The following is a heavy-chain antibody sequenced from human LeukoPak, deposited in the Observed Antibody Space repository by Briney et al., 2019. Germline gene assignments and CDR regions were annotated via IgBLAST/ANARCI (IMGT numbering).Heavy chain of an antibody. CDR3: ARGPLGIAARPGGGDY. CDR1: GGSISSYY. V-gene: IGHV4-59*01. CDR2: IYYSGST. D-gene: IGHD6-6*01. J-gene: IGHJ4*02. Sequence: SETLSLTCTVSGGSISSYYWSWIRQPPGKGLEWIGYIYYSGSTNYNPSLKSRVTISVDTSKNQFSLKLRSVTAADTAVYYCARGPLGIAARPGGGDYWGQGTLVTVS.